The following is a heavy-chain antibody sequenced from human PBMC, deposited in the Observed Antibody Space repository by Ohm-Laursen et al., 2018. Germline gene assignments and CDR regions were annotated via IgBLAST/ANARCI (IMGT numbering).Heavy chain of an antibody. J-gene: IGHJ2*01. CDR2: ISSSSSYI. CDR1: GFTFSSYA. Sequence: SLRLSCAASGFTFSSYAMSWVRQAPGKGLEWVSSISSSSSYIYYADSVKGRFTISRDNAKNSLYLQMNSLRAEDTAVYYCARNYYDSSTYWYFDLWGRGTLVTVSS. D-gene: IGHD3-22*01. CDR3: ARNYYDSSTYWYFDL. V-gene: IGHV3-21*01.